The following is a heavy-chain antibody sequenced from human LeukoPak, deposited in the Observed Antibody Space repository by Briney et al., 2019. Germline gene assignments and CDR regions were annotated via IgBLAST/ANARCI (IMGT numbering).Heavy chain of an antibody. Sequence: SETLSLTCSVSGGSISSSSYYWGWIRQPPGKGLEWIGSIYYSGSTNYNPSLKSRVTISVDKSKNQFSLKLSSVTAADTAVYYCARTQTLVGAHPRYFDYWGQGTLVTVSS. V-gene: IGHV4-39*07. J-gene: IGHJ4*02. CDR3: ARTQTLVGAHPRYFDY. CDR1: GGSISSSSYY. D-gene: IGHD1-26*01. CDR2: IYYSGST.